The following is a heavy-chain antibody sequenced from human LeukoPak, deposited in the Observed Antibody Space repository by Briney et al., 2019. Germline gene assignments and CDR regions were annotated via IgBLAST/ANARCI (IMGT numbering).Heavy chain of an antibody. CDR1: GYTFTGYY. J-gene: IGHJ4*02. V-gene: IGHV1-2*02. CDR2: INPNSGGT. Sequence: GASVKVSCKASGYTFTGYYMHWVRQAPGQGLEWMGWINPNSGGTNYAQKFQGRVTMTRDTSISTAYMELSRLRSGDTAVYYCARVRAGNRFGYYFDYWGQGTLVTVSS. CDR3: ARVRAGNRFGYYFDY. D-gene: IGHD3-10*01.